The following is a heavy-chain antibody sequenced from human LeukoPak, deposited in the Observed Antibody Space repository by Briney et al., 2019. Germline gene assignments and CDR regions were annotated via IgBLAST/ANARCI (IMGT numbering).Heavy chain of an antibody. D-gene: IGHD4-23*01. CDR2: INHSGNT. Sequence: PSETLSLTCAVSGGSFIGSHWNWIRQPPGKGLEWIGEINHSGNTNYNPSLKSRVTISVDTSKNQFSLKLRSVTAADTAVYYCARDPTTVVTLPYYFDDWGQGTLVTGSS. CDR3: ARDPTTVVTLPYYFDD. V-gene: IGHV4-34*01. CDR1: GGSFIGSH. J-gene: IGHJ4*02.